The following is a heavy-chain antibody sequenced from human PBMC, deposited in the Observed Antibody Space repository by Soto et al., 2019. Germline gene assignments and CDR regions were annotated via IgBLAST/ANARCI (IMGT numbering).Heavy chain of an antibody. J-gene: IGHJ3*01. CDR2: IYYSGST. CDR3: AGESYYYDSSGHH. D-gene: IGHD3-22*01. Sequence: SETLSLTCTASGGSISSYYWSWIRQPPGKGLEWIGYIYYSGSTNYNPSLKSRVTISVDTSKNQFSLKLSSVTAADTAVYYCAGESYYYDSSGHHWGQGTMVTVSS. CDR1: GGSISSYY. V-gene: IGHV4-59*01.